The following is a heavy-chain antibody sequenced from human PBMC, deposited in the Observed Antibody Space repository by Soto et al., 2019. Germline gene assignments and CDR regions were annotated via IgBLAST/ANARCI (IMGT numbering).Heavy chain of an antibody. CDR1: GGSISSGGYY. V-gene: IGHV4-31*01. Sequence: QVQLQESGPGLVKPSQTLSLTCTVSGGSISSGGYYWSWIRQHPGKGLEWIGYIYYSGSTYYNPSLKSPVTISVDTSKNQFSLKLSSVTAADTAVYYCARVTTPSTHYYYYMDVWGKGTTVTVSS. CDR2: IYYSGST. D-gene: IGHD4-17*01. CDR3: ARVTTPSTHYYYYMDV. J-gene: IGHJ6*03.